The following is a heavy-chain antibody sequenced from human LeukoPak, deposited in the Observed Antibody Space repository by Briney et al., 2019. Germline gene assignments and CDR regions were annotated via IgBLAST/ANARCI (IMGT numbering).Heavy chain of an antibody. J-gene: IGHJ4*02. CDR3: ARDRDWAFDY. CDR1: AFTFSSYS. Sequence: GGSLRLSCAASAFTFSSYSVNWVRQAPGKGLEWVSHIGIDGATDYADSVKGRFTISRDNAETSLFLQMNSLRDEDTALCYCARDRDWAFDYWGQGTLVTVSS. CDR2: IGIDGAT. V-gene: IGHV3-48*02. D-gene: IGHD2-21*02.